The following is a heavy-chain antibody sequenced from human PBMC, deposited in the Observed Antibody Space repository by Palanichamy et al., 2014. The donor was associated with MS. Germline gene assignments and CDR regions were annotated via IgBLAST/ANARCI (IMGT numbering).Heavy chain of an antibody. J-gene: IGHJ2*01. D-gene: IGHD2-2*01. CDR2: ISSSGGST. CDR1: GFTFSGDA. Sequence: EVQLLESGGGLVQPGGSLRLSCAASGFTFSGDAMSWVRQAPGKGLEWVSAISSSGGSTYYADSVKGRFTISRDNSKNTLYLQMNSLRAEDTAVYYCAKCPGFSVAAATLRYFDLWGRGTLVTVSS. V-gene: IGHV3-23*01. CDR3: AKCPGFSVAAATLRYFDL.